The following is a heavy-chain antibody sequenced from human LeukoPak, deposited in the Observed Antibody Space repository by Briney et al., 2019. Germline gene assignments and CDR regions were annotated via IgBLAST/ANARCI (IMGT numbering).Heavy chain of an antibody. CDR3: ARAVLYYDWFDP. Sequence: SETLSLTCTVSGGSISSYYWSWIRQPPGKGLEWIGYIYYSGSTNYNPSLKSRVTISVDTSKSKFSLKLSSVTAADTAVYYCARAVLYYDWFDPWGQGTLVTVSS. V-gene: IGHV4-59*01. J-gene: IGHJ5*02. D-gene: IGHD2-8*01. CDR1: GGSISSYY. CDR2: IYYSGST.